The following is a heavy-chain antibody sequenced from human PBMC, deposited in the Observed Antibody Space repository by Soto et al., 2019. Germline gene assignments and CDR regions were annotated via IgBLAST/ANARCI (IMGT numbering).Heavy chain of an antibody. CDR2: ISPDGSIT. CDR1: GFTFRSYW. CDR3: TREVATVPDY. V-gene: IGHV3-74*01. J-gene: IGHJ4*02. Sequence: EVQLVESGGGLVQPGGSLRLSCAASGFTFRSYWMHWVRQAPGKGLVWVSRISPDGSITNYADSVKGRFTISRDNAKNTLFLQMNSLRAEDTAVYYCTREVATVPDYWGQGTLVTVFS. D-gene: IGHD6-13*01.